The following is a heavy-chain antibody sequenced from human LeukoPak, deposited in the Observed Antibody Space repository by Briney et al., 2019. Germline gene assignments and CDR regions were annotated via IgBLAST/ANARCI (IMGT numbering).Heavy chain of an antibody. CDR2: ISFDGSHK. CDR1: GFTFSSHP. J-gene: IGHJ4*02. D-gene: IGHD3-10*01. V-gene: IGHV3-30*04. CDR3: ARDFGITWAQYYFDY. Sequence: GGSLRLSCAASGFTFSSHPMHWVRQAPGKGLEWVAVISFDGSHKYYADAVTGQFTISRDNSKNTLYLQMDSLRTDDTAMYYCARDFGITWAQYYFDYWGQGTLITVSS.